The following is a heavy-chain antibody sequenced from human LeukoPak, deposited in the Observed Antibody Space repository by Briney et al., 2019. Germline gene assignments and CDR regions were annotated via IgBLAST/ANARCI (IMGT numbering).Heavy chain of an antibody. CDR3: ARGGWRGLDGYFDL. D-gene: IGHD6-19*01. CDR2: IHSDGSTI. Sequence: GGSLRLSCAASGFTLSSYWMHWVRHVPGKGLVWVSLIHSDGSTIIYADSVKGRFTISRDNAKKTLYLQMDSLRVEDMAVYYCARGGWRGLDGYFDLWGRGTLVTVSS. V-gene: IGHV3-74*01. J-gene: IGHJ2*01. CDR1: GFTLSSYW.